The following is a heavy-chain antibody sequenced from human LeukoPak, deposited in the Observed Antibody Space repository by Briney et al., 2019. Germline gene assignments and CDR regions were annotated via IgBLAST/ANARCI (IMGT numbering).Heavy chain of an antibody. V-gene: IGHV3-30*04. CDR1: GFTFSSYA. CDR3: ARDRGGYGARYMDV. J-gene: IGHJ6*03. CDR2: ISYDGSNK. D-gene: IGHD4-17*01. Sequence: GGSLRLSCAASGFTFSSYAMHWVRQAPGKGLEWVAVISYDGSNKYYADSVKGRFTISRDNSKNTLYLQMNSLRAEDTAVYYCARDRGGYGARYMDVWGKGTTVTVSS.